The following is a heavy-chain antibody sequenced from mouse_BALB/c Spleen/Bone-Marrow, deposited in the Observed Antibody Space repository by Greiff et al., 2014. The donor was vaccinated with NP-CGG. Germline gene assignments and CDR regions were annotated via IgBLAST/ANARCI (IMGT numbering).Heavy chain of an antibody. CDR1: GFTFSDYG. CDR3: AREGGAMDY. J-gene: IGHJ4*01. Sequence: DVMLVESGGGLVQPGGSRKLSCAASGFTFSDYGMAWVRQAPGKGPEWVAFISNLAYSMYYADTVTGRFTISRENAKNTLYLEMSSLRSEDTARYYCAREGGAMDYWGQGTSVTVSS. CDR2: ISNLAYSM. V-gene: IGHV5-15*02.